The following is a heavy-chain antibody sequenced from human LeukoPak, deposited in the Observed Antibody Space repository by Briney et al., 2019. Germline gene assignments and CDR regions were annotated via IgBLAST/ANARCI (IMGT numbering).Heavy chain of an antibody. V-gene: IGHV3-53*01. CDR1: GFTVSSNY. Sequence: GGSLRLSCAASGFTVSSNYMSWVRQAPGKGLEWVSVIYSGGSTYYADSVKGRFTISRDNSKNTLYLQMNSLRAEDMAVYYCARDMVYGSGLYYFDYWGQGTLVTVSS. CDR2: IYSGGST. D-gene: IGHD3-10*01. CDR3: ARDMVYGSGLYYFDY. J-gene: IGHJ4*02.